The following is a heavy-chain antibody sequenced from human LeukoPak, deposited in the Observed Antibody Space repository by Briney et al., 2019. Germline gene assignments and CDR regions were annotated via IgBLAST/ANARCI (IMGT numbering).Heavy chain of an antibody. Sequence: ASVKVSCKASGYTFTSYDISWVRQAPGQGLEWMGWISAYNGHTNYAQKVQGRVTMTTDTSTSTAYMELRSLRSDDTAVYYCARDYSSGWYGVFDYWGQGTLVTVSS. CDR2: ISAYNGHT. J-gene: IGHJ4*02. CDR3: ARDYSSGWYGVFDY. CDR1: GYTFTSYD. D-gene: IGHD6-19*01. V-gene: IGHV1-18*01.